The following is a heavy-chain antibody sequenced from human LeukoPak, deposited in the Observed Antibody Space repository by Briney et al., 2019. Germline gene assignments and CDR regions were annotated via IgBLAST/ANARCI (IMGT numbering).Heavy chain of an antibody. CDR2: ISGNSGDI. CDR3: TRDPRRLDY. J-gene: IGHJ4*02. CDR1: GFTFSDYY. Sequence: GGSLRLSCTVSGFTFSDYYMTRVRQAPGKGLEWLSYISGNSGDINYLDSVRGRFTISRDNAKNSLYLQMNSLRVEDTAVYYCTRDPRRLDYLGQGTLVTVSS. V-gene: IGHV3-11*05.